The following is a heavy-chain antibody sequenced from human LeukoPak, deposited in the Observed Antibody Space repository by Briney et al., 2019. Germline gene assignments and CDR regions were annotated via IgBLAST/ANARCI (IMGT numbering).Heavy chain of an antibody. CDR1: GYTFTCYY. V-gene: IGHV1-2*06. CDR2: INPNSGAT. Sequence: ASVKVSCKASGYTFTCYYMHWVRQAPGQGLEWMGRINPNSGATNYAQKFQGRVTITRATSIRTAYMELSRLRSDDTAVYYCARGSPMSGYSSGWYTPSGYWGEGTLVTVSS. D-gene: IGHD6-19*01. CDR3: ARGSPMSGYSSGWYTPSGY. J-gene: IGHJ4*02.